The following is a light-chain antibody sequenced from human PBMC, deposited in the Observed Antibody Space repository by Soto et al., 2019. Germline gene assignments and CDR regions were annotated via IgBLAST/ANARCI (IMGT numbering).Light chain of an antibody. Sequence: VMTQSPATLSVSPGERATLSCWASETVATNLAWYQQKPGQAPRLLISGASTRAAGISDRFRGSGSGTEFTLTISSLRSADSAIYYCQQYFEWTPMTFGQGTKVEI. J-gene: IGKJ1*01. CDR1: ETVATN. CDR2: GAS. CDR3: QQYFEWTPMT. V-gene: IGKV3-15*01.